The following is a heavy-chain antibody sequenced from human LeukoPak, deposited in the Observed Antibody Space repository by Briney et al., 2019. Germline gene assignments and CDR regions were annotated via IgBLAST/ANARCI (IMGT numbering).Heavy chain of an antibody. CDR1: GFTFDDYA. J-gene: IGHJ4*02. CDR2: ISWNSGSI. Sequence: GGSLRLSCAASGFTFDDYAMHWVRQAPGKGLEWVSGISWNSGSIGYADSVKGRFTISRDNAKNSLYLQMNSLRAEDTALYYCAKGRWDCSGGSCYFDYWGQGTLVTVSS. V-gene: IGHV3-9*01. D-gene: IGHD2-15*01. CDR3: AKGRWDCSGGSCYFDY.